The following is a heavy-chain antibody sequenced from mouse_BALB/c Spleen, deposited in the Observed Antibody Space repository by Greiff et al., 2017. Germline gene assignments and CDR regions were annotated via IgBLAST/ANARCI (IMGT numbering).Heavy chain of an antibody. V-gene: IGHV5-4*02. J-gene: IGHJ2*01. Sequence: VQLVESGGGLVKPGGSLKLSCAASGFTFSDYYMYWVRQTPEKRLEWVATISDGGSYTYYPDSVKGRFTISRDNAKNNLYLQMSSLKSEDTAMYYCAREGGRDFDYWGQGTTLTVSS. D-gene: IGHD3-3*01. CDR2: ISDGGSYT. CDR1: GFTFSDYY. CDR3: AREGGRDFDY.